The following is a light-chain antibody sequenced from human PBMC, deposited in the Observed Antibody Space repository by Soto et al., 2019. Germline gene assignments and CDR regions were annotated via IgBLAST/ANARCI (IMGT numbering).Light chain of an antibody. CDR1: SSVVGSYNY. CDR2: QVT. J-gene: IGLJ1*01. CDR3: SSYRSSSTYV. V-gene: IGLV2-14*01. Sequence: QSVLTQPASVSGSPGQSITISCTGTSSVVGSYNYVSWHQQHPGQAPKLMIYQVTNRASGVPDRFSASKSGNTASLTISGLQAGDEADYYCSSYRSSSTYVFGTGTKLTVL.